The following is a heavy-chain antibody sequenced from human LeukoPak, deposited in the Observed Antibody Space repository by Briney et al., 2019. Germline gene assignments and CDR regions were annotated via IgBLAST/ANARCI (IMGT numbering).Heavy chain of an antibody. Sequence: ASVKVSCKASGYTFTSYGISGVRQAPGQGLDGMGWISAYNGNTNYGQKLQGRVTMTTDTSTSTAYRELRSLRSDDTAVYYCARGGPMVRGVILALGYWGQGTLVTVSS. CDR2: ISAYNGNT. J-gene: IGHJ4*02. V-gene: IGHV1-18*01. D-gene: IGHD3-10*01. CDR3: ARGGPMVRGVILALGY. CDR1: GYTFTSYG.